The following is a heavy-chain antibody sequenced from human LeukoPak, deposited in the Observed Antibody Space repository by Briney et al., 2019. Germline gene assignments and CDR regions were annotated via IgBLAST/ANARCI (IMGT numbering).Heavy chain of an antibody. J-gene: IGHJ3*02. D-gene: IGHD2-15*01. V-gene: IGHV3-21*04. CDR2: ISSSSSYI. Sequence: GESLRLSCAASGFTFSSYSMNWVRQAPGKGLEWVSSISSSSSYIYYADSVKGRFTISRDNAKNSLYLQMNSLRAEDTAVYYCAKGGVVHAFDMWGQGTMVTVSS. CDR3: AKGGVVHAFDM. CDR1: GFTFSSYS.